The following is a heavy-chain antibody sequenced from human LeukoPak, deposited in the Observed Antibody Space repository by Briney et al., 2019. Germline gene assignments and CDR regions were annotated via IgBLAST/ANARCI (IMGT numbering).Heavy chain of an antibody. CDR3: AREGAGDYFDY. CDR2: ISYDGSNK. D-gene: IGHD1-14*01. J-gene: IGHJ4*02. CDR1: GFTFSIYA. V-gene: IGHV3-30-3*01. Sequence: PGGSLRLSCAASGFTFSIYAMTWVRQAPGKGLEWVAVISYDGSNKYYADSVKGRFTISRDNSKNTLYLQMNSLRAEDTAVYYCAREGAGDYFDYWGQGTLVTVSS.